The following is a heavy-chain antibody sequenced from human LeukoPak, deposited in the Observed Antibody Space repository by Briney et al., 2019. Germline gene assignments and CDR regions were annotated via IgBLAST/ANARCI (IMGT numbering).Heavy chain of an antibody. D-gene: IGHD3-22*01. CDR2: IYYSGTT. J-gene: IGHJ3*02. CDR1: GGLISISAYY. V-gene: IGHV4-39*07. Sequence: SETLSLTCTVSGGLISISAYYWGWIRQPPGKGLEWIGSIYYSGTTHYNPSLKSRVTISVDTSKNQFSLKLSSVTAADTAVYYCARGAITMIDSGAFDIWGQGAMVTVSS. CDR3: ARGAITMIDSGAFDI.